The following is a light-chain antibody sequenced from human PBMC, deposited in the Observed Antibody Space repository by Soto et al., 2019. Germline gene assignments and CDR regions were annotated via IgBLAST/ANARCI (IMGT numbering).Light chain of an antibody. V-gene: IGKV2-28*01. CDR3: MQALQTQYT. Sequence: DIVMTQSPLSLPVTPGEPASISCRSSQSLLHSNGYNYLDWYLQKPGQSPQLLIYLGSNRASGVPGRFSGSGSGTDFTLKISRVEAEDVGVFYCMQALQTQYTFGQGTKLEIK. CDR2: LGS. J-gene: IGKJ2*01. CDR1: QSLLHSNGYNY.